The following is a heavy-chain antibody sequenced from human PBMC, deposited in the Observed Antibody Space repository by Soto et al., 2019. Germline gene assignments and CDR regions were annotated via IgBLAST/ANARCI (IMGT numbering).Heavy chain of an antibody. CDR2: IYYSGST. CDR3: ARYCSGGSCYSYYYYGMDV. J-gene: IGHJ6*02. CDR1: GGSISSGDYY. D-gene: IGHD2-15*01. Sequence: PSETLSLTCAFSGGSISSGDYYWSWIRQPPGKGLEWIGYIYYSGSTYYNPSLKSRVTISVDTSKNQFSLKLSSVTAADTAVYYCARYCSGGSCYSYYYYGMDVWGQGTTVTVSS. V-gene: IGHV4-30-4*01.